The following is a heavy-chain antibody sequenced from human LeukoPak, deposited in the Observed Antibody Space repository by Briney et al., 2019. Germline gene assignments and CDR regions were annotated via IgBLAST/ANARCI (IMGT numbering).Heavy chain of an antibody. J-gene: IGHJ3*02. CDR2: INPNSGGT. D-gene: IGHD3-16*02. CDR1: GYIFTGYY. CDR3: ATFSDYVWGSYRHTDAFNI. V-gene: IGHV1-2*06. Sequence: GASVKVSCKASGYIFTGYYMHWVRQAPGQGLEWMGRINPNSGGTNYAQKFQGRVTMTRDTSISTAYMELSRLRSDDTAVYYCATFSDYVWGSYRHTDAFNIWGQGTMVTVSS.